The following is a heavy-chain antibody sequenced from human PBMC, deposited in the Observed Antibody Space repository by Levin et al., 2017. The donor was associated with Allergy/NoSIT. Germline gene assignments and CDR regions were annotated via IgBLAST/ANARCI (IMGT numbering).Heavy chain of an antibody. D-gene: IGHD3-3*01. CDR3: ARDNDFWSGYMDLTGTIDY. CDR1: GFTFSSYS. V-gene: IGHV3-21*01. CDR2: ISSSSNYI. Sequence: PGGSLRLSCAASGFTFSSYSMNWVRQAPGKGLEWVSSISSSSNYIYYADSLKGRFTISRDNAKNSLYLQMNSLRAEDTAVYYCARDNDFWSGYMDLTGTIDYWGQGTLVTVSS. J-gene: IGHJ4*02.